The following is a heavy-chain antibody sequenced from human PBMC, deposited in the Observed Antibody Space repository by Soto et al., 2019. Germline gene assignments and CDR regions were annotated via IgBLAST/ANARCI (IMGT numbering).Heavy chain of an antibody. CDR1: GGSISSSSYY. J-gene: IGHJ6*03. V-gene: IGHV4-39*01. CDR2: IYYSGST. CDR3: ARHARRQQLVSPYYYYMDV. D-gene: IGHD6-13*01. Sequence: SETLSLTCTVSGGSISSSSYYWGWIRQPPGKGLEWIGSIYYSGSTYYNPSLKSRVTISVDTSKNQFSLKLSSVTAADTAVYYCARHARRQQLVSPYYYYMDVWGKGTTVTVSS.